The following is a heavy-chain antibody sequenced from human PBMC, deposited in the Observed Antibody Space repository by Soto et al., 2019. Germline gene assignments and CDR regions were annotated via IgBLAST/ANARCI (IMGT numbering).Heavy chain of an antibody. CDR3: AGGDSRPEGP. Sequence: EVQLVESGGGLVQPGGSLRLSCAASGFTFSSYSMNWVRQAPGKGLEWVSYISSSSSTIYYADSVKGRFTISRDNAKNSLYLQVNSLRDEDTAVYYCAGGDSRPEGPWGQGTLVTVSS. D-gene: IGHD2-21*01. CDR2: ISSSSSTI. CDR1: GFTFSSYS. J-gene: IGHJ5*02. V-gene: IGHV3-48*02.